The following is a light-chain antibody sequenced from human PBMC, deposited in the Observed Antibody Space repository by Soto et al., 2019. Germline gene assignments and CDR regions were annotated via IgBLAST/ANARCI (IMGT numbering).Light chain of an antibody. CDR1: QSVSSN. CDR3: QQYNNWPRT. CDR2: GAF. Sequence: EIVMTQSPATLSVSPGERATLSCRASQSVSSNLAWYQQKPGQAPRLLIYGAFTRATGIPVRFSGSGFGTEFTLTISSLQSEDFAVYYCQQYNNWPRTFGQGTKVEIK. V-gene: IGKV3-15*01. J-gene: IGKJ1*01.